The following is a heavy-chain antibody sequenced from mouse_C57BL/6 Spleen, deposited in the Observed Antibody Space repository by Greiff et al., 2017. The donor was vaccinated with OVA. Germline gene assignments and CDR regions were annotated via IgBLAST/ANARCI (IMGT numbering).Heavy chain of an antibody. CDR3: AVYTYAMDY. CDR1: GFSLTSYG. J-gene: IGHJ4*01. V-gene: IGHV2-2*01. Sequence: VKLLESGPGLVQPSQSLSITCTVSGFSLTSYGVHWVRQSPGKGLEWLGVIWSGGSTDYNAAFISRLSISKYNSKSQVFFKMNSLQADDTAIYYCAVYTYAMDYWGQGTSVTVSS. CDR2: IWSGGST. D-gene: IGHD1-1*01.